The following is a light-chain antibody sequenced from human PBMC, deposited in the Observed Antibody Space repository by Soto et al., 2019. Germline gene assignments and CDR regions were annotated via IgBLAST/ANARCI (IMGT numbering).Light chain of an antibody. CDR3: QQYVNFPLT. Sequence: DIQMTQSQCSLSASVGDRVTITCQASQDSRMHLNWYQQKPGKAPKVLMYGVSNLETGVPSRFTGSGSGTDFTFTISSLQPEDIASYYRQQYVNFPLTFGGGTKVEIK. CDR2: GVS. CDR1: QDSRMH. J-gene: IGKJ4*01. V-gene: IGKV1-33*01.